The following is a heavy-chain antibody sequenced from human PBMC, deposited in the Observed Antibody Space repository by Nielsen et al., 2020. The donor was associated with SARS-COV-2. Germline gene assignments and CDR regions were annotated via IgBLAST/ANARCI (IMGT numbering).Heavy chain of an antibody. CDR2: IWYDGSNK. CDR1: GFTFSSYG. CDR3: ARDRVLRFLEWSPSSDYGMDV. Sequence: GESLKISCAASGFTFSSYGMHWVRQAPAKGLEWVAVIWYDGSNKYYADSVKGRFTISRDNSKNTLYLQMNSLRAEDTAVYYCARDRVLRFLEWSPSSDYGMDVWGQGTTVTVSS. D-gene: IGHD3-3*01. J-gene: IGHJ6*02. V-gene: IGHV3-33*01.